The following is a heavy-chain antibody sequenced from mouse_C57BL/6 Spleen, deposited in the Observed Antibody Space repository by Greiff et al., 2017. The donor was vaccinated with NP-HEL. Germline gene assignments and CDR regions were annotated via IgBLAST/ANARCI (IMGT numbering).Heavy chain of an antibody. V-gene: IGHV5-6*01. D-gene: IGHD2-5*01. Sequence: EVKVVESGGDLVKPGGSLKLSCAASGFTFSSYGMSWVRQTPDKRLEWVATISSGGSYTYYPDSVKGRFTISRDNAKNTLYLQMSSLKSEDTAMYYCARQGSNYVRYAMDYWGQGTSVTVSS. CDR1: GFTFSSYG. CDR3: ARQGSNYVRYAMDY. CDR2: ISSGGSYT. J-gene: IGHJ4*01.